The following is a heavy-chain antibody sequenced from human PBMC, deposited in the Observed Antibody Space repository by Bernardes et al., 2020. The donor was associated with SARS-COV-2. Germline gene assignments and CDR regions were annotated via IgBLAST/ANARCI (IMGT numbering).Heavy chain of an antibody. D-gene: IGHD3-22*01. V-gene: IGHV2-70*01. J-gene: IGHJ4*02. CDR3: ARITYGYHFDSSGYTFDY. CDR2: IGWCDDK. Sequence: SGPTLMKPTQTLTLTCTFPEFSVSTSGMCVSWIRQPPGKALEWLALIGWCDDKYYSTSLKTRLPISKDTSKNQVVLTMTNLDPVDTATYYWARITYGYHFDSSGYTFDYWGKGTLVTVSS. CDR1: EFSVSTSGMC.